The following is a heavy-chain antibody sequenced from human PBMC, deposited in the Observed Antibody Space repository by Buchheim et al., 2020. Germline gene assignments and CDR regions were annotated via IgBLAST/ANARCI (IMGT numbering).Heavy chain of an antibody. CDR3: ARDESSNRNFDWLVYYYYGMDV. J-gene: IGHJ6*02. D-gene: IGHD3-9*01. CDR2: ISSSSSYI. CDR1: GFTFSSYS. V-gene: IGHV3-21*01. Sequence: EVQLVESGGGLVKPGGSLRLSCAASGFTFSSYSMNWVRQAPGKGLEWVSSISSSSSYIYYADSVKGRFTISRDNAKNSLYLQMNSLRAEDTAVYYCARDESSNRNFDWLVYYYYGMDVWGQGTT.